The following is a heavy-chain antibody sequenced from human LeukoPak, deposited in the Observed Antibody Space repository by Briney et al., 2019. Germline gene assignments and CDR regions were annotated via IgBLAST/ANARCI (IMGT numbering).Heavy chain of an antibody. V-gene: IGHV3-48*03. CDR3: ASTGRHYDSSGYLVPTPDY. D-gene: IGHD3-22*01. CDR1: GFTFSSYE. CDR2: ISSSGSTI. Sequence: PGGSLRLSCAASGFTFSSYEMNWVRQAPGKGLEWVSYISSSGSTIYYADSVKGRFTISRDNAKNSLYLQMNSLRAEDTAVYYCASTGRHYDSSGYLVPTPDYWGQGTLVTVSS. J-gene: IGHJ4*02.